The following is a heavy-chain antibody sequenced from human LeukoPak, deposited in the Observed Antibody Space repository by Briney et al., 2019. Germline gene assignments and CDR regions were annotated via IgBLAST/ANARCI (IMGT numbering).Heavy chain of an antibody. Sequence: SQTLSLTCTISGGSISSGGYYWSWIRQHPGKGLEWIGYIYYSGSTYYNPSLKSRVTISVDTSKNQFSLKLSSVTAADTAVYYCARLAGDYYDSSGLDYWGQGTLVTVSS. CDR1: GGSISSGGYY. J-gene: IGHJ4*02. CDR3: ARLAGDYYDSSGLDY. V-gene: IGHV4-31*03. CDR2: IYYSGST. D-gene: IGHD3-22*01.